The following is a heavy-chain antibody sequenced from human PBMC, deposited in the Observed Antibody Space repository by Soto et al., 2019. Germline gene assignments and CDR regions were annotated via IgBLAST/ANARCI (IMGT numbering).Heavy chain of an antibody. V-gene: IGHV1-46*03. Sequence: GPSVKVSCKASGYTFTSCYRCWVRQAPGQGLEWMGIINPNGGTTHYAQKFQDRITMTRDTSTSTVFLELSSLRSEDTAVYYCARDRSDFLWGTFRYTFFYWGQGTLVTVSS. D-gene: IGHD3-16*02. CDR3: ARDRSDFLWGTFRYTFFY. CDR2: INPNGGTT. J-gene: IGHJ4*02. CDR1: GYTFTSCY.